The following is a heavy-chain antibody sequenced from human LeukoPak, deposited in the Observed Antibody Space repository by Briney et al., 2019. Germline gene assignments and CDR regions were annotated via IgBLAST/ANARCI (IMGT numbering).Heavy chain of an antibody. CDR2: VLHSGST. Sequence: SETLSLTCAVYGGSFSGYYWSWIRQPPGKGLEWIGEVLHSGSTNYNPSLRSRVTISVDKSKNQFSLKLNSVTAADTAVYYCARNSGNSDFDYWGQGTLVTVSS. J-gene: IGHJ4*02. CDR1: GGSFSGYY. CDR3: ARNSGNSDFDY. V-gene: IGHV4-34*12. D-gene: IGHD1-26*01.